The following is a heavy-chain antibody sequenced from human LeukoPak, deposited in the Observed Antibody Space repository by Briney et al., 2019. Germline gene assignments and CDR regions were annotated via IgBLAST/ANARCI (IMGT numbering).Heavy chain of an antibody. D-gene: IGHD1-26*01. CDR1: GETFSGYY. Sequence: SETLSLTCAVYGETFSGYYWSWIRQPPGKGLEWIGEINHSGSTYYNPSLKSRVTISVDTSKNQFSLKLSSVTAADTAVYYCARAASGSLSYWGQGTLVTVSS. CDR2: INHSGST. CDR3: ARAASGSLSY. V-gene: IGHV4-34*01. J-gene: IGHJ4*02.